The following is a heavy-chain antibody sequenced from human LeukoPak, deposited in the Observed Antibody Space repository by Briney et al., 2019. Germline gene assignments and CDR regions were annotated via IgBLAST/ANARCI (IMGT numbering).Heavy chain of an antibody. Sequence: SETLSLTCTVSGGSISSYYWTWIRQPPGKGLEWIGSLYYSGSTNYNPSLKSRVTISVDTSKNQFSLKLSSVTAADTAVYYCARDGAGVLWSRQRGYMDVWGKGTTVTISS. D-gene: IGHD3-10*01. CDR3: ARDGAGVLWSRQRGYMDV. V-gene: IGHV4-59*12. J-gene: IGHJ6*03. CDR1: GGSISSYY. CDR2: LYYSGST.